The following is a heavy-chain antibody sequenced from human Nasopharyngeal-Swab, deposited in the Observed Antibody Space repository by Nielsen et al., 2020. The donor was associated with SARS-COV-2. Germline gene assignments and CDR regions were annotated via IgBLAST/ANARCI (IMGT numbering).Heavy chain of an antibody. V-gene: IGHV3-20*01. CDR2: INWIGGSA. Sequence: GGSLRLSCAASGFTFDDYAMSWVRQVPGKGLEWVANINWIGGSADYSDAVKGRFTISRDNAKNSLYLQMNSLRAEDTAIYHCARQTIYSFGWFDSWGQGTQVTVSS. J-gene: IGHJ5*01. CDR1: GFTFDDYA. D-gene: IGHD3-3*01. CDR3: ARQTIYSFGWFDS.